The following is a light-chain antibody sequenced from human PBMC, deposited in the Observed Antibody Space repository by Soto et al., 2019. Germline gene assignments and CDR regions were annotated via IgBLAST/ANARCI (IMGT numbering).Light chain of an antibody. Sequence: IQMTQSPSSLTASLGDRVTITCRASQGIRNDFGWYQQKPGKAPKLLIYDVSSLESGVSSRFSGSGSETEFTLTISSLQHADFANYYCQQYNSYYPLTFGGGTKVDIK. V-gene: IGKV1-17*01. J-gene: IGKJ4*01. CDR3: QQYNSYYPLT. CDR2: DVS. CDR1: QGIRND.